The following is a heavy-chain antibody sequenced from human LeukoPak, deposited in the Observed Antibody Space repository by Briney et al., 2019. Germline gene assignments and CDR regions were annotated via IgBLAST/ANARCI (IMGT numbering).Heavy chain of an antibody. D-gene: IGHD6-13*01. V-gene: IGHV3-23*01. CDR2: ISGCGGST. CDR1: GFTFSSYA. Sequence: GGSLRLSCAASGFTFSSYAMSWVRQAPGKGLEWVSAISGCGGSTYYADSVKGRFTISRDNSKNTLYLQMNSLRAEDTAVYYCAKAAAGPYYYYGMDVWGKGTTVTVSS. J-gene: IGHJ6*04. CDR3: AKAAAGPYYYYGMDV.